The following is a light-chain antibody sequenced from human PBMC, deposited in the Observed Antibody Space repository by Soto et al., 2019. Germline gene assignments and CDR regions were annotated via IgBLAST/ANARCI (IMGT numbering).Light chain of an antibody. CDR1: QSVSSY. CDR2: DAS. J-gene: IGKJ3*01. Sequence: EIVLTQSPATLSLSPGERATLSCRASQSVSSYIAWYQQKPGQAPRLLIYDASNRATGIPARFSGSGSGTDFTLTISSLEPEDFAVYYCQQRSNWPPDFTFGPGTKVDIK. V-gene: IGKV3-11*01. CDR3: QQRSNWPPDFT.